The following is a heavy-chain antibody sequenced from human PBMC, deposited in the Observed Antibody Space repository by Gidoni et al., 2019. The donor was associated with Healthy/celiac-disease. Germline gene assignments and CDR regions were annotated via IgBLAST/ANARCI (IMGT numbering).Heavy chain of an antibody. Sequence: QVQLVASGGGEVQPGRSLRRSCEASGVTFSSYAMHWVRQAPGEGLEWVAVRSYDGSSKYYADSVEGRFTISRDNSKNTLYLQMNSLGAEDTAVYYCARGSSQLFFDYWSQGTVVTVST. CDR2: RSYDGSSK. V-gene: IGHV3-30-3*01. CDR3: ARGSSQLFFDY. J-gene: IGHJ4*02. D-gene: IGHD6-13*01. CDR1: GVTFSSYA.